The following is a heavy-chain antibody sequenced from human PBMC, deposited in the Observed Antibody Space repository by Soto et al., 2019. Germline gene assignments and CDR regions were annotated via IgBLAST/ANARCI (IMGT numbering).Heavy chain of an antibody. V-gene: IGHV3-30-3*01. Sequence: GGSLRLSCAASGFTFSSYAMHWVRQAPGKGLEWVAVISYDGSNKYYADSVKGRFTISRDNSKNTLYLQMNSLRAEDTAVYYCARDRGDYYDSSGYPHGAFDIWGQGTMVTVSS. CDR3: ARDRGDYYDSSGYPHGAFDI. CDR1: GFTFSSYA. J-gene: IGHJ3*02. CDR2: ISYDGSNK. D-gene: IGHD3-22*01.